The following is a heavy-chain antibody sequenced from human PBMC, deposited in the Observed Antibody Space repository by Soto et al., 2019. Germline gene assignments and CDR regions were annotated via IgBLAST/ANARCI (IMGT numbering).Heavy chain of an antibody. CDR1: GGTFSSYA. V-gene: IGHV1-69*13. Sequence: QVQLVQSGAEVKKPGASVKVSCKASGGTFSSYAITWVRQAPGQGLEWMGGIIPIFGTANYAQKFQGRVTITADESTSTAYMELSSLRSEDTAVYYCAREMGRYGDYGIGYFDYWGQGTLVTVSS. J-gene: IGHJ4*02. CDR2: IIPIFGTA. CDR3: AREMGRYGDYGIGYFDY. D-gene: IGHD4-17*01.